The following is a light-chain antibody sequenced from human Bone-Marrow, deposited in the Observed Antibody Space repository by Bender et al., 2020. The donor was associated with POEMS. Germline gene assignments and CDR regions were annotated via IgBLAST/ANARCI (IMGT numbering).Light chain of an antibody. CDR1: SSNIGSNT. CDR3: SAWDDSLSGWV. CDR2: YDD. V-gene: IGLV1-44*01. J-gene: IGLJ3*02. Sequence: QSVLTQPPSASGSPGQTVTISCSGSSSNIGSNTVNWYQQLPGTAPKLLIYYDDLLTPGVSDRFSASKSGTSASLAISELQSEDEALYYCSAWDDSLSGWVFGGGTKLTVL.